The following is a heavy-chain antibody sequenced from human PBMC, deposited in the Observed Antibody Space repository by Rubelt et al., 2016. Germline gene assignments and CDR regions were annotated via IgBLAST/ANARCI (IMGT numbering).Heavy chain of an antibody. V-gene: IGHV3-7*05. J-gene: IGHJ4*02. D-gene: IGHD3-16*01. Sequence: EVQLVESGGGLVKPGGSLRLSCAASGFTFSSYAMSWVRQAPGKGLEWVANINPGGGEIHYVDSVMGRFTGSRDNDKNSLFLQMTNLRPEDTALYYCTRDVWGASPRDFWGQGTLVTVSS. CDR1: GFTFSSYA. CDR3: TRDVWGASPRDF. CDR2: INPGGGEI.